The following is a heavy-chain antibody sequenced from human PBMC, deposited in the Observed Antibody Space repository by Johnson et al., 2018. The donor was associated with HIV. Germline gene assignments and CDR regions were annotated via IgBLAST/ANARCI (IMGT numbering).Heavy chain of an antibody. CDR2: IKSKTDGGTT. CDR3: TTDHYFLDALDI. V-gene: IGHV3-15*01. J-gene: IGHJ3*02. Sequence: VQLVESGGGVVQPGRSLRLSCAASGFTFSSYAMHWVRQAPGKGLEWVGRIKSKTDGGTTDYAAPVQGRFTISRDDSKNTLYVQMKSLKTEDTAVYYCTTDHYFLDALDIWGQGTMVTVSS. CDR1: GFTFSSYA. D-gene: IGHD2/OR15-2a*01.